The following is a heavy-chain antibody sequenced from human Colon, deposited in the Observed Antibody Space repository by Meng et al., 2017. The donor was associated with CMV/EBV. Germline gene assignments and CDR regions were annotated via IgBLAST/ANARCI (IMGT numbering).Heavy chain of an antibody. Sequence: GESLKISCAASGFIVSGHQVNWVRQAPGKGLEWVAFINVVGSVKHAESVKGRFAVVRDYSKNTVYLQMNYLRAEDTAVYYCARGIGSTEDLWGLGTLVTVSS. D-gene: IGHD2-2*01. CDR3: ARGIGSTEDL. V-gene: IGHV3-66*01. CDR1: GFIVSGHQ. CDR2: INVVGSV. J-gene: IGHJ5*02.